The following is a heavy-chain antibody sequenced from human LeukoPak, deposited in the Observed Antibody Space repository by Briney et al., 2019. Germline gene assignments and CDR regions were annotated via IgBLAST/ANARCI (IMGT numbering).Heavy chain of an antibody. CDR1: GGSISGFY. CDR3: ARDSGYYGSGSYQIFDY. J-gene: IGHJ4*02. Sequence: SETLSLTCAVSGGSISGFYWSWIRQPPGKGLEWIGSIYYSGSTYYNPSLKSRVTISVDTSKNQFSLKLSSVTAADTAVYYCARDSGYYGSGSYQIFDYWGQGTLVTVSS. V-gene: IGHV4-39*07. CDR2: IYYSGST. D-gene: IGHD3-10*01.